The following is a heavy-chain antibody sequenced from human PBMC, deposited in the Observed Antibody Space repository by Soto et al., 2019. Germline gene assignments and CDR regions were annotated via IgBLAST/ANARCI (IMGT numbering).Heavy chain of an antibody. CDR3: AKDMRIAGQWLVPGGDY. CDR1: GFTFSSYA. CDR2: ISWNSGSI. J-gene: IGHJ4*02. V-gene: IGHV3-9*01. D-gene: IGHD6-19*01. Sequence: GGSLRLSCAASGFTFSSYAMHWVRQAPGKGLEWVSGISWNSGSIGYADSVKGRFTISRDNAKNSLYLQMNSLRAEDTALYYCAKDMRIAGQWLVPGGDYWGQGALVTVSS.